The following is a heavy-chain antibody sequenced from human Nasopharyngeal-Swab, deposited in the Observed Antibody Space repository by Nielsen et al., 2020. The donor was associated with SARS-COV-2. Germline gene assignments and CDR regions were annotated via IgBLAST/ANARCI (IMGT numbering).Heavy chain of an antibody. J-gene: IGHJ4*02. CDR3: ARLNNYDSGGYYYIDY. D-gene: IGHD3-22*01. Sequence: WVRQAPGHGLEWMGGTIPVFGTPIYAQKFQGRVTITADESTSTAYMELSSLRSEDTAFYYCARLNNYDSGGYYYIDYWGQGTLVTVSS. CDR2: TIPVFGTP. V-gene: IGHV1-69*01.